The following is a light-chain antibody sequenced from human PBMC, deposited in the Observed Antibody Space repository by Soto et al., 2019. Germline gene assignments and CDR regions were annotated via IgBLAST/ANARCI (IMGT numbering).Light chain of an antibody. Sequence: DIQLTQSQSFLSASVGDTVTITCRASQGISSYLAWYQQKPRNAPKFLIFAASTLQTGVPSRFSGSGSGTEFTLTISSLQPEDFATYYCQQLNNYPLTFGGGTKVDIK. CDR2: AAS. J-gene: IGKJ4*01. CDR3: QQLNNYPLT. V-gene: IGKV1-9*01. CDR1: QGISSY.